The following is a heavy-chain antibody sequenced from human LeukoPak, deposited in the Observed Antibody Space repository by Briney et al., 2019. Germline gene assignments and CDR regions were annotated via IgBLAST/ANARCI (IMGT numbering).Heavy chain of an antibody. D-gene: IGHD6-13*01. CDR2: IHYSGSA. J-gene: IGHJ5*02. V-gene: IGHV4-59*08. Sequence: PSETLSLTCTVSNGPTNTYQWTWIRQPPGRGLEWIGNIHYSGSANYNPSLKSRVTISIDTSKNQFSLKLSSVTAADTAMYYCARGLSSSWYWFDLWGQGTLVTVSS. CDR1: NGPTNTYQ. CDR3: ARGLSSSWYWFDL.